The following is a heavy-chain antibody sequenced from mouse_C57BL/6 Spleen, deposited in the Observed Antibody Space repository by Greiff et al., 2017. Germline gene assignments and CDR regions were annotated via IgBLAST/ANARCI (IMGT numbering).Heavy chain of an antibody. Sequence: VKLVESGPELVKPGASVKLSCKASGYTFTSYDINWVKQRPGQGLEWIGWIYPRDGSTKYNEKFKGKATLTVDTSSSTADMELHSLTSEDSAVYFCASPHYYGSSPPFDVWGTGTTVTVSS. J-gene: IGHJ1*03. CDR2: IYPRDGST. CDR1: GYTFTSYD. V-gene: IGHV1-85*01. CDR3: ASPHYYGSSPPFDV. D-gene: IGHD1-1*01.